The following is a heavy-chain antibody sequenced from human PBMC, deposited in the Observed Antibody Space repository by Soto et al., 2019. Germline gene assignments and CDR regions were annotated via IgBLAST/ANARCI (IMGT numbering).Heavy chain of an antibody. Sequence: SETLSLTCTVSGGSVSSGAYYWSWVRQPPGKGLEWIGYIYYIGTSYYSPSLKSRVTISVDTSKNQFSLRLSSVTAADSAVYYCVRLRDGYNSFDNWGHGTLVTVSS. D-gene: IGHD5-12*01. CDR1: GGSVSSGAYY. J-gene: IGHJ4*01. CDR2: IYYIGTS. CDR3: VRLRDGYNSFDN. V-gene: IGHV4-30-4*01.